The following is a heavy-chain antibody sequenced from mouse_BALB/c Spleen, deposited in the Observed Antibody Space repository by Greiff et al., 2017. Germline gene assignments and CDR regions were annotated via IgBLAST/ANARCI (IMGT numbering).Heavy chain of an antibody. CDR3: ARSGGAPWFAY. J-gene: IGHJ3*01. D-gene: IGHD1-1*02. V-gene: IGHV5-17*02. CDR1: GFTFSSFG. Sequence: EVMLVESGGGLVQPGGSRKLSCAASGFTFSSFGMHWVRQAPEKGLEWVAYISSGSSTIYYADTVKGRFTISRDNPKNTLFLQMTSLRSEDTAMYYCARSGGAPWFAYWGQGTLVTVSA. CDR2: ISSGSSTI.